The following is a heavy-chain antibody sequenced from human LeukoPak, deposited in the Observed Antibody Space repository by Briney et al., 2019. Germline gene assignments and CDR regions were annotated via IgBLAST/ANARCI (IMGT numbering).Heavy chain of an antibody. CDR2: ISSSGSTI. CDR1: GFTFSDYY. CDR3: AKDWNQFGSGSHLDYMDV. V-gene: IGHV3-11*01. D-gene: IGHD3-10*01. J-gene: IGHJ6*03. Sequence: PGGSLRLSCAASGFTFSDYYMSWIRQAPGKGLEWVSYISSSGSTIYYADSVKGRFTISRDNSMNTLYLQMNDLRVEDTAVYYCAKDWNQFGSGSHLDYMDVWGKGTTVTVS.